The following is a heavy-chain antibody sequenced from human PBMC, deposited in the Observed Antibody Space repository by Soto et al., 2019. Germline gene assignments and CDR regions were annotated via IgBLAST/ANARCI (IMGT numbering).Heavy chain of an antibody. V-gene: IGHV1-18*04. CDR3: AREAGSGSFYPEDY. J-gene: IGHJ4*02. Sequence: QVQLVQSGPVLKRPGASVRVSCKASGYTFNYFPITWVRRAPGQGLEYMGWISTYNGDTNYARMFQGRVTLTTETSTSTTYMELRNLRSDDTAVYYCAREAGSGSFYPEDYWGQGTLVTVSS. CDR1: GYTFNYFP. D-gene: IGHD1-26*01. CDR2: ISTYNGDT.